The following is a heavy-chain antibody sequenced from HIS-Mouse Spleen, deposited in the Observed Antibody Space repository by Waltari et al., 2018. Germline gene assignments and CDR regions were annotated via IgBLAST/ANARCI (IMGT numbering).Heavy chain of an antibody. J-gene: IGHJ2*01. V-gene: IGHV4-39*07. CDR1: GCSISSSSYY. CDR3: AREIPYSSSWYDWYFDL. Sequence: QLQLQESGPGLVKPSETLSLTCTVSGCSISSSSYYWGWIRQPPGKVLGWIGSIYYSGSTYDNPSLKSRVTISVDTSKNQFSLKLSSVTAADTAVYYCAREIPYSSSWYDWYFDLWGRGTLVTVSS. D-gene: IGHD6-13*01. CDR2: IYYSGST.